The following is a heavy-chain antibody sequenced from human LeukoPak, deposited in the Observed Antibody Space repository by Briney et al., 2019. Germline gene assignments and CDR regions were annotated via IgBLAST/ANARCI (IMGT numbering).Heavy chain of an antibody. J-gene: IGHJ4*02. V-gene: IGHV3-48*01. D-gene: IGHD6-6*01. CDR2: ISSSSSSTI. CDR1: GFTFSSYS. Sequence: GGSLRLSCAASGFTFSSYSMNWVRQAPGKGLEWVSYISSSSSSTIYYADSVKGRFTISRDNAKNSLYLQVNNLRAEDTAVYYCARGPNSNWSGLDFWGQGTLLTVPS. CDR3: ARGPNSNWSGLDF.